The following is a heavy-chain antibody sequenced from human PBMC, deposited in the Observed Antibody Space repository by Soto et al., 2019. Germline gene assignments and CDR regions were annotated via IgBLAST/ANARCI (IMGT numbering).Heavy chain of an antibody. V-gene: IGHV1-18*01. CDR1: GYIFSNYG. CDR3: ARERDGSSWSSAESLQY. CDR2: ISTYNATT. J-gene: IGHJ1*01. Sequence: ASVKVSCKASGYIFSNYGISWVRQAPGQGLEWMGWISTYNATTYYAQKFQGRVTMTTDTSTSTAYMELRSLRSDDTAVFYCARERDGSSWSSAESLQYWGQGTLVTV. D-gene: IGHD6-13*01.